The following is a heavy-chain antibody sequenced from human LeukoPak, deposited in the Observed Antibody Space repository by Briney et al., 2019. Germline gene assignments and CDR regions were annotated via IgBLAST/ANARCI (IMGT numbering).Heavy chain of an antibody. Sequence: TGGSLRLSCAASGFIFSSYAMSWVRQAPGKGLEWVSTISGSGGSTYYADSVKGRFTISRDNSKNTVYLQMNSLRPEDTAVYYXXXXXSXIXDVCHGDFDYWGQGTLVTVSS. CDR1: GFIFSSYA. CDR2: ISGSGGST. CDR3: XXXXSXIXDVCHGDFDY. V-gene: IGHV3-23*01. D-gene: IGHD2-8*01. J-gene: IGHJ4*02.